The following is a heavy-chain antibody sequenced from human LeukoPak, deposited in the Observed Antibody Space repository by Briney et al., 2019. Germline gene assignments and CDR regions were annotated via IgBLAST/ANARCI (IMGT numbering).Heavy chain of an antibody. J-gene: IGHJ4*02. D-gene: IGHD6-6*01. Sequence: ASAEVSCKASGGTFSSYAISWVRQAPGQGLEWMGGIIPIFGTANYAQKFQGRVTITADKSTSTAYMELSSLRSEDTAVYYCAKPGSSRGIAGRRPTKYYFDYWGQGTLVTVSS. V-gene: IGHV1-69*06. CDR1: GGTFSSYA. CDR2: IIPIFGTA. CDR3: AKPGSSRGIAGRRPTKYYFDY.